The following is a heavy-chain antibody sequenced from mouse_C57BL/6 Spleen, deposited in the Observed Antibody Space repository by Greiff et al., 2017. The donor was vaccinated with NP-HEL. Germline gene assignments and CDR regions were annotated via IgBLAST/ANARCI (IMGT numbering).Heavy chain of an antibody. J-gene: IGHJ4*01. Sequence: VKLMESGPELVKPGASVKISCKASGYAFRSSWMNWVKQRPGKGLEWIGRIYPGDGDTNYNGKFKGKATLTADKSSSTAYMQLSSLTSEDSAVYFCAYYSNYYAMDYWGQGTSVTVSS. V-gene: IGHV1-82*01. CDR3: AYYSNYYAMDY. CDR1: GYAFRSSW. D-gene: IGHD2-5*01. CDR2: IYPGDGDT.